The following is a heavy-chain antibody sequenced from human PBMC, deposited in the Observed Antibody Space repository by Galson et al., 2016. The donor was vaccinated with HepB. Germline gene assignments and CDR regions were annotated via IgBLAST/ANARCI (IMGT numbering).Heavy chain of an antibody. J-gene: IGHJ4*02. Sequence: SLRLSCAGSGFSVRSNYMNWVRQAPGKGLEWLSVIYSGGATSYAASVKGRFTISRDTSNNTVFLQMNSLRSEDTAVYYCTRNLDGGWHFPFDYWGQGTLVTVSS. CDR2: IYSGGAT. V-gene: IGHV3-53*05. CDR1: GFSVRSNY. CDR3: TRNLDGGWHFPFDY. D-gene: IGHD2-15*01.